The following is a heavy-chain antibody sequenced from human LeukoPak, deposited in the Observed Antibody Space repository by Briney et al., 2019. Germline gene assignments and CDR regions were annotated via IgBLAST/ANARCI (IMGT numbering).Heavy chain of an antibody. D-gene: IGHD6-13*01. J-gene: IGHJ4*02. CDR2: ISWNSGSI. CDR3: APGIAAAVINFDY. CDR1: GFTFDDYA. Sequence: GGSLRLSCAASGFTFDDYATHWVRQAPGKGLEWVSGISWNSGSIGYADSVKGRFTISRDNAKNSLYLQMNSLRAEDTALYYCAPGIAAAVINFDYWGQGTLVTVSS. V-gene: IGHV3-9*01.